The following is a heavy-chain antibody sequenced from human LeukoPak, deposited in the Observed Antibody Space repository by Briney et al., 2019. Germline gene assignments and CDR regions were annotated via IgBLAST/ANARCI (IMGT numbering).Heavy chain of an antibody. J-gene: IGHJ6*02. Sequence: GASVTVSCKASGYTFTSYAISWVRQPPAQGLEWMGWISGYNGNTKYAQKVQGRVTMTTDTSTSTAYMELRSLRSDDTAVYYCARGYSYGSDYYYGMDVWGQGTTVTVSS. CDR3: ARGYSYGSDYYYGMDV. CDR2: ISGYNGNT. CDR1: GYTFTSYA. V-gene: IGHV1-18*01. D-gene: IGHD5-18*01.